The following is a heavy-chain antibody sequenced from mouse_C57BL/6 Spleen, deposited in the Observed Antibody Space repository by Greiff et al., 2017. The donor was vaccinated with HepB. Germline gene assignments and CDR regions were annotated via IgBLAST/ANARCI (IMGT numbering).Heavy chain of an antibody. V-gene: IGHV2-5*01. CDR2: IWRGGST. CDR1: GFSLTSYG. CDR3: AKTPDYYGSSPLAMDY. J-gene: IGHJ4*01. D-gene: IGHD1-1*01. Sequence: QVQLQQSGPGLVQPSQSLSITCTVSGFSLTSYGVHWVRQSPGKGLEWLGVIWRGGSTDYNAAFMSRLSITKDNSKSQVFFKMNSLQADDTAIYYCAKTPDYYGSSPLAMDYWGQGTSVTVSS.